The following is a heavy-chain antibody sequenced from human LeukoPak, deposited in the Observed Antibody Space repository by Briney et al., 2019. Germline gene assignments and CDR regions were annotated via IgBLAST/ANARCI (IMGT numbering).Heavy chain of an antibody. V-gene: IGHV2-5*02. D-gene: IGHD3-10*01. CDR2: IYWDDDY. J-gene: IGHJ4*02. CDR1: GFSLSTSGVG. CDR3: ARLWFGAQYFDY. Sequence: SGPTLVKPTQTLTLTCTFSGFSLSTSGVGVGWIRQPPGKALEWLALIYWDDDYRYSPSLKSRLIITKDTSKNQVVLTMTNMDPVDTATYYCARLWFGAQYFDYWGQGTLVTVSS.